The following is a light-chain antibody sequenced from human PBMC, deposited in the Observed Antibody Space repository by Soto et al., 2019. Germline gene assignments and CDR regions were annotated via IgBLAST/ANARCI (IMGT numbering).Light chain of an antibody. CDR2: DAS. CDR3: QQYNSYSWT. CDR1: QSISHF. V-gene: IGKV1-5*01. J-gene: IGKJ1*01. Sequence: DIQMTQSPSPLSAPVGDRVTITCRASQSISHFLAWYQQKPGKVPKLLIYDASSLESGVPSRFSGSGSGTEFTLTISSLQPDDFATYYCQQYNSYSWTCGQGTKVDI.